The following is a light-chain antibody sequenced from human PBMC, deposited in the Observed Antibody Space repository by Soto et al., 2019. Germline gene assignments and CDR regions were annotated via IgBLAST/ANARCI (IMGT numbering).Light chain of an antibody. V-gene: IGLV2-11*01. CDR3: CSYAGSYTVI. Sequence: QSALTQPRSVSGSPRQSVTISCAGTNSDVGGYNYVSWYQQLPGKAPTLMIYDVTKRPSGVPDRFSGARSGNTASLTISGLQAEDEADYYCCSYAGSYTVIFGGGTKLTVL. CDR2: DVT. J-gene: IGLJ2*01. CDR1: NSDVGGYNY.